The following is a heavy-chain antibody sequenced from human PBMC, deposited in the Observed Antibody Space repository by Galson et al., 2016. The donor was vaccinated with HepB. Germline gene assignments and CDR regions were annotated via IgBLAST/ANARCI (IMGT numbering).Heavy chain of an antibody. CDR2: ISYDGNKI. CDR3: AKVRGGWDIFDS. J-gene: IGHJ4*02. D-gene: IGHD6-19*01. V-gene: IGHV3-30*18. CDR1: GFTLSGFA. Sequence: SLRLSCAASGFTLSGFAMHWVRQAPGKGLDWVAVISYDGNKIYYADSVKGRFSISRDNSKNTLSLQMNSLRLEDTAVYYCAKVRGGWDIFDSWGQGTLVTVSS.